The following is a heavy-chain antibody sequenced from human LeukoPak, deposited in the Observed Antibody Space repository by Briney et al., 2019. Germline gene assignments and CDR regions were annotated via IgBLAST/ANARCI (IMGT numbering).Heavy chain of an antibody. CDR3: ASRGPYYYDSSGYYALRVWFDY. Sequence: NAGGSLRLSCAASGFTFSSYSMNWVRQAPGEGLEWVSSISSSSSYIYYADSVKGRFTISRDNAKNSLYLQMNSLRAEDTAVYYCASRGPYYYDSSGYYALRVWFDYWGQGTLVTVSS. J-gene: IGHJ4*02. CDR2: ISSSSSYI. D-gene: IGHD3-22*01. V-gene: IGHV3-21*01. CDR1: GFTFSSYS.